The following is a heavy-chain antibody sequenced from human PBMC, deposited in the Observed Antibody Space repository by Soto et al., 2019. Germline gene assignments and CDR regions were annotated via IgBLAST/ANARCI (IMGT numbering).Heavy chain of an antibody. CDR2: IIPIYSTS. Sequence: QVQLVQSGAEVKKPGSSVNVSCKASGGTLRNYAISWVRQAPGQGLEWMGGIIPIYSTSNCAQKFQGRLTITADKSTSTAYMELSSLRSEDTAVYYCATDSGSYYDVAYWGQGTLVTVSS. J-gene: IGHJ4*02. V-gene: IGHV1-69*06. CDR1: GGTLRNYA. D-gene: IGHD1-26*01. CDR3: ATDSGSYYDVAY.